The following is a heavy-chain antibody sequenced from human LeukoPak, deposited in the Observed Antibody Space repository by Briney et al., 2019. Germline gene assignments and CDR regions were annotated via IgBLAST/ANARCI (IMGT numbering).Heavy chain of an antibody. D-gene: IGHD6-13*01. CDR2: ISSSGSTI. CDR1: GFTFSSYE. CDR3: ARDHSSSWNYFDY. V-gene: IGHV3-48*03. Sequence: PGGSLRLSCAASGFTFSSYEMNWVRQAPGKGLEWVSYISSSGSTIYYADSVKGRFTISRDNAKKSLYLQMNSLRAEDTAVYYCARDHSSSWNYFDYWGQGTLVTVSS. J-gene: IGHJ4*02.